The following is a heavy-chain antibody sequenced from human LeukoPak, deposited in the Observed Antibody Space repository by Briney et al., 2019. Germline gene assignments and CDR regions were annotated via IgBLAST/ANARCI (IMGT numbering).Heavy chain of an antibody. V-gene: IGHV1-46*01. Sequence: ASVKVSCKASGYTFTGYYMHWVRQAPGQGLEWMGIINPSGGSTSYAQKFQGRVTMTRDMSTSTDYMELSSLRSEDTAVYYCARSLGYCSGGSCYGENWFDPWGQGTLVTVSS. CDR3: ARSLGYCSGGSCYGENWFDP. CDR2: INPSGGST. CDR1: GYTFTGYY. J-gene: IGHJ5*02. D-gene: IGHD2-15*01.